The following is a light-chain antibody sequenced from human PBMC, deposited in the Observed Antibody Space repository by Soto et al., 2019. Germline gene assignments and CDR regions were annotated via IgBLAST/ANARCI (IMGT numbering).Light chain of an antibody. CDR2: AAS. Sequence: DIQMTQSPSSLSASVGDRVTITCRASQSISDYLNWYQQKVGKAPKLLIYAASTLQSGVPSRFSGSGSGTDFTLTINSLQPEDFATYYCQQTYTTPQTFGQGTKWIS. J-gene: IGKJ2*01. V-gene: IGKV1-39*01. CDR1: QSISDY. CDR3: QQTYTTPQT.